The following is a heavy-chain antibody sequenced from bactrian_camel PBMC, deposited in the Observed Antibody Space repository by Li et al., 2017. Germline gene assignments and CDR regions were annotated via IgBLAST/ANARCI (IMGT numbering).Heavy chain of an antibody. Sequence: HVQLVESGGDSVQAGESLRLSCVASGYTLPMNMGWFRRLPGQEREGVAAACYGGPPEYADSVKGRFAISRDDAKNTALQMNSLKPEDTASYYCAAAKYILGPSMLDQGKYKSGGRGTQVTVS. CDR3: AAAKYILGPSMLDQGKYKS. D-gene: IGHD1*01. V-gene: IGHV3S55*01. CDR2: ACYGGPP. J-gene: IGHJ4*01. CDR1: GYTLPMN.